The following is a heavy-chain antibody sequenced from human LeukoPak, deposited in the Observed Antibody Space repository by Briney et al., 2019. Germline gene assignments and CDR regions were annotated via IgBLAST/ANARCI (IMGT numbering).Heavy chain of an antibody. CDR1: GYTFTGYY. D-gene: IGHD3-22*01. CDR3: ARGLYYDSSGSGDY. J-gene: IGHJ4*02. V-gene: IGHV1-2*02. CDR2: INPNSGGT. Sequence: GASVKVSCKASGYTFTGYYMHWVRQAPGQGLEWMGWINPNSGGTNCAQKFQGRVTMTRDTSISTVYMELSSLRSEDTAVYYCARGLYYDSSGSGDYWGQGTLVTVSS.